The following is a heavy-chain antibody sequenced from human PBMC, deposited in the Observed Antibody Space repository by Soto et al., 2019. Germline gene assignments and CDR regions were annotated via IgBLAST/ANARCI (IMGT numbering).Heavy chain of an antibody. D-gene: IGHD2-15*01. V-gene: IGHV3-48*01. CDR2: IAGGGVPT. J-gene: IGHJ4*02. CDR1: GFIFKDYS. CDR3: KGAHSYPLDF. Sequence: PGGSLRLSCAASGFIFKDYSMNWVRQTPGKGLEWIAHIAGGGVPTYYADSVKGRFTISRDRGKNFLYLQMNGLKGDDSGIYYCKGAHSYPLDFWGQGALVTVSS.